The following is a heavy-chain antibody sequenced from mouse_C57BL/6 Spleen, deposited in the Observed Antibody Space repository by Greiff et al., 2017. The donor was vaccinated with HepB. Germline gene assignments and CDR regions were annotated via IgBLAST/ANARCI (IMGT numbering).Heavy chain of an antibody. CDR2: ISDGGSYT. D-gene: IGHD1-1*01. CDR3: ARRYGSSYWYFDV. Sequence: EVQRVESGGGLVKPGGSLKLSCAASGSTFSSYAMPWVRQTPEKRLEWVATISDGGSYTYYPDNVKGRFTISRDNAKNNRYLQMSHLKSEDTAMYYCARRYGSSYWYFDVWGTGTTVTVSS. CDR1: GSTFSSYA. J-gene: IGHJ1*03. V-gene: IGHV5-4*03.